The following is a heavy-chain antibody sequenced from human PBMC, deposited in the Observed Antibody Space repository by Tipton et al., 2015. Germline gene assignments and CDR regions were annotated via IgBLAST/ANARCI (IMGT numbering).Heavy chain of an antibody. CDR1: GGTFSIYA. CDR2: IIPIYDTP. D-gene: IGHD5-18*01. Sequence: QLVQSGAEVKKPGSSVKISCKASGGTFSIYAITWVRQAPGQGLEWMGGIIPIYDTPNYAQNFQDRVTITADEFTSTMELSSLTSEDTGVYYCARGTLDVDTPYYFDHWGQGTLVTVSS. J-gene: IGHJ4*02. CDR3: ARGTLDVDTPYYFDH. V-gene: IGHV1-69*01.